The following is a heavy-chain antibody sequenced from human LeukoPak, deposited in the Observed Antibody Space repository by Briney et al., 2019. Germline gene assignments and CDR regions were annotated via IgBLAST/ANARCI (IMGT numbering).Heavy chain of an antibody. Sequence: ASVKVSCRVSGYTLTELSIHWVRQGPGKGLEWMGGFDPEGGKTVYAQRFQGRVTVTKDTSTDADYMELSSLTSEDTAVYYCGRGFSIDYWGQGTLVTVSS. V-gene: IGHV1-24*01. D-gene: IGHD3-10*01. J-gene: IGHJ4*02. CDR3: GRGFSIDY. CDR1: GYTLTELS. CDR2: FDPEGGKT.